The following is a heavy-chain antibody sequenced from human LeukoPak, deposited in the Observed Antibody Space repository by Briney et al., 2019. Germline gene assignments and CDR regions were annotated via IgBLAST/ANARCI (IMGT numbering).Heavy chain of an antibody. D-gene: IGHD3-16*01. CDR2: VHASGSS. Sequence: SETLSLTCGVSGGSINNFYWNWIRQPAGKGLEWIGRVHASGSSRYNPSFAGRVTMSADTSKNQVSLNVTSVTAADTVVYFCARDQSGSGGHNNDAFDIWGQGTVVTVSS. V-gene: IGHV4-4*07. J-gene: IGHJ3*02. CDR3: ARDQSGSGGHNNDAFDI. CDR1: GGSINNFY.